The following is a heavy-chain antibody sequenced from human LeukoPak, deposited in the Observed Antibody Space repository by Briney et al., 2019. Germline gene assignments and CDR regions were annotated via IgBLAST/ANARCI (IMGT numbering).Heavy chain of an antibody. CDR2: ISYDGSNK. D-gene: IGHD6-19*01. CDR3: AKGCSGWFDY. J-gene: IGHJ4*02. Sequence: GGSLRLSCAASGFTFSSYGMHWVRQAPGKGLEWVAVISYDGSNKYYADSVKGRFTISRDNSKNTLYLQMNSLRAEDTAVYYCAKGCSGWFDYWGQGTLVTVSS. CDR1: GFTFSSYG. V-gene: IGHV3-30*18.